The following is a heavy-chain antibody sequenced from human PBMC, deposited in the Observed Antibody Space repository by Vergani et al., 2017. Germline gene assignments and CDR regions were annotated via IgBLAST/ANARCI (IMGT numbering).Heavy chain of an antibody. CDR3: ARGVSGGSGVGFDY. V-gene: IGHV4-59*01. CDR2: ISYSGST. Sequence: QVQLQQWGAGLLKPSETLSLTCTVSGGSISSYYWSWIRQPPGKGLEWIGYISYSGSTNYNPSLKSRVTISSDTSRNQFSVTLSPVTAADTAVYYCARGVSGGSGVGFDYWGQGTLVTVSS. D-gene: IGHD2-15*01. J-gene: IGHJ4*02. CDR1: GGSISSYY.